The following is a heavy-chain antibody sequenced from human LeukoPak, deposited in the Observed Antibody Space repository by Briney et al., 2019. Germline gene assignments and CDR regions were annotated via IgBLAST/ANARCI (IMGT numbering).Heavy chain of an antibody. CDR2: IHSGGST. J-gene: IGHJ4*02. CDR3: ARRRGNFGEGEFDY. V-gene: IGHV4-4*08. D-gene: IGHD4-17*01. Sequence: SETLSLTCIASGVSISGLYWNWIRQPPRKGPEWVGYIHSGGSTASNPSLRSQITFSIDTSKNQVSLRLTSVTATDTAVYYCARRRGNFGEGEFDYWGQGIPVTVST. CDR1: GVSISGLY.